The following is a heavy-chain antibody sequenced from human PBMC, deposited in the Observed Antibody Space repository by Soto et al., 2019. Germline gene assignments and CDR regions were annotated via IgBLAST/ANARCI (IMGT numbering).Heavy chain of an antibody. Sequence: ASVKVSCKASGYTFTKFHTHWVRQAPGQGLEWMGMIDPSGGVTRDAQRFQGRITMTGDTSTSSVYMELRGLTSEDTAVYYCARDVTVYSAVLHYYYAMDVWGQGTTVTV. V-gene: IGHV1-46*01. D-gene: IGHD2-8*01. J-gene: IGHJ6*02. CDR3: ARDVTVYSAVLHYYYAMDV. CDR1: GYTFTKFH. CDR2: IDPSGGVT.